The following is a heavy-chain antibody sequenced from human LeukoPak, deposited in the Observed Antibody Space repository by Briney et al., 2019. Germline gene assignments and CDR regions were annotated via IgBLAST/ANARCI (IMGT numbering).Heavy chain of an antibody. CDR3: ARGRGRGYRFGDY. Sequence: ETLSLTCAVYGGSFSGYYWSWIRQPPGKGLEWIGEINHSGSTNYNPSLKSRVTISVDTSKNQFSLKLSSVTAADTAVYYCARGRGRGYRFGDYWGQGTLVTVSS. J-gene: IGHJ4*02. D-gene: IGHD5-18*01. CDR2: INHSGST. CDR1: GGSFSGYY. V-gene: IGHV4-34*01.